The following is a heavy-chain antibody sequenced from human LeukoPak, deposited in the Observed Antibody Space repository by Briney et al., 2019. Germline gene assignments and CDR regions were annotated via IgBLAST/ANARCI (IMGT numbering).Heavy chain of an antibody. J-gene: IGHJ4*02. V-gene: IGHV3-7*03. CDR3: ARGNDYGDHVGIYFDY. CDR1: EFTFSSYA. Sequence: GGSLRLSCAASEFTFSSYAMSWVRQAPGKGLEWVANIKQDESEKYYVDSVKGRFSITRDNAKNSMYLQINSLTAEDTAVYHCARGNDYGDHVGIYFDYWGQGTLVTVSS. CDR2: IKQDESEK. D-gene: IGHD4-17*01.